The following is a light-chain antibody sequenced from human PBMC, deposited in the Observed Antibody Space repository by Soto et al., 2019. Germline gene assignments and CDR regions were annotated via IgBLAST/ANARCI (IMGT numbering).Light chain of an antibody. CDR1: QSIGSW. CDR2: KAT. CDR3: QQYHDFQYT. J-gene: IGKJ2*01. V-gene: IGKV1-5*03. Sequence: DIQMTQSPSTLSASVGDGVTITCRASQSIGSWLAWYQQKPGKAPKLLIYKATNLQSGVPSRFSGSGSGTDFRLTISSLQPVDSANYFCQQYHDFQYTFGPGTKLEI.